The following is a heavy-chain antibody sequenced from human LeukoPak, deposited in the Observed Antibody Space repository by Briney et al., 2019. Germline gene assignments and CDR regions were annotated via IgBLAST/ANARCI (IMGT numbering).Heavy chain of an antibody. J-gene: IGHJ4*02. CDR1: GGTFSSYT. D-gene: IGHD2-2*02. Sequence: GSSVKVSCKASGGTFSSYTISWVRQAPGQGLEWMGRIIPILGIANYAQKFQGRVTITADKSTSTAYMELSSLRSEDTAVYYCARGGKYCSNTSCYNYWGQGTLVTVSS. CDR3: ARGGKYCSNTSCYNY. CDR2: IIPILGIA. V-gene: IGHV1-69*02.